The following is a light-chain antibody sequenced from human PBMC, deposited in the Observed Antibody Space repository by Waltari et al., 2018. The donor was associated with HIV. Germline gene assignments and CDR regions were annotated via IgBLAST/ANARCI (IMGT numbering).Light chain of an antibody. CDR3: AARDDSLNAWV. CDR1: NSNVGSNP. CDR2: SNN. J-gene: IGLJ3*02. Sequence: QSVLTQPPSASGTPGRRVTISCSGNNSNVGSNPVNWYRQVPGTAPKLLMFSNNQRPSGVPDRFSCSKSGTSASLAIRGLKSEDEADYYCAARDDSLNAWVFGGGTKVTVL. V-gene: IGLV1-44*01.